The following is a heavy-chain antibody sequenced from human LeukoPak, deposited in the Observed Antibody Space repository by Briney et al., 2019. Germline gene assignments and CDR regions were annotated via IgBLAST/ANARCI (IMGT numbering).Heavy chain of an antibody. Sequence: ASVKVSCKASGYTFTGYYMHWVRQAPGQGLEWMGRINPNSGGTNYAQKFQGRVTMTRDTPISTAYMELSRLRSDDTAVYYCARDQGYYDSSGYSFDYWGQGTLVTVSS. CDR1: GYTFTGYY. D-gene: IGHD3-22*01. CDR2: INPNSGGT. J-gene: IGHJ4*02. CDR3: ARDQGYYDSSGYSFDY. V-gene: IGHV1-2*06.